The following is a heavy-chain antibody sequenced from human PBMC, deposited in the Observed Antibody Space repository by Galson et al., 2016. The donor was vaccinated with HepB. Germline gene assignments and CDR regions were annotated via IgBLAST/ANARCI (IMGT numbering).Heavy chain of an antibody. Sequence: SLRLSCAASGFPFSSSTMHWVRQAPGKGLEWVSGISGSGSNTPYGNSVKGRFTISRDNSKKTLYLQMNSLRAADPAVHYCAKGGYYAPFFGYFELWGRGTLVNVSS. CDR1: GFPFSSST. CDR2: ISGSGSNT. CDR3: AKGGYYAPFFGYFEL. J-gene: IGHJ2*01. D-gene: IGHD1-26*01. V-gene: IGHV3-23*01.